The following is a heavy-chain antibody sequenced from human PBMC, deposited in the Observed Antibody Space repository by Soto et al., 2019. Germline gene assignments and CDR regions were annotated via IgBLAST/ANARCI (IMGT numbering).Heavy chain of an antibody. J-gene: IGHJ4*02. CDR1: GFTFTTYD. CDR2: MSPNSGNA. Sequence: QVQLVQSGAEVKKPGASVKVSCKASGFTFTTYDIHWVRQATGQGLEWMGWMSPNSGNAGYAQKFQGRVTMTRNTSISTAYMELSSLTSEDTALYYCARDRSGWYDFWGQGTLVTVSA. D-gene: IGHD6-19*01. V-gene: IGHV1-8*01. CDR3: ARDRSGWYDF.